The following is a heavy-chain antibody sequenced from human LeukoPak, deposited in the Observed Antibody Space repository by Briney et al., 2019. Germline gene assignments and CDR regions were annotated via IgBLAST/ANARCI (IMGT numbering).Heavy chain of an antibody. CDR2: IKEDGSEK. V-gene: IGHV3-7*03. CDR3: ARAQTWGSADDY. J-gene: IGHJ4*02. Sequence: GGSLRLSCTGSGCTFASYWMNWVRQPPGKGLEWVANIKEDGSEKNYVDSVKGRFTISRDNAKNSLYLHMDSLRAEDTAVYYCARAQTWGSADDYWGQGTLVTVSS. CDR1: GCTFASYW. D-gene: IGHD5-12*01.